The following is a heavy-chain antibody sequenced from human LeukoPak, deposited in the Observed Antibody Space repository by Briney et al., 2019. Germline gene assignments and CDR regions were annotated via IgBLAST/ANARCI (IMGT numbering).Heavy chain of an antibody. CDR3: AELGITMIGGV. Sequence: GRSLRLSCAASTFTFSSYAMHWVRQAPGKGLEWVTVISSDGSNKYYADSVKGRFTISRDNSKNTLYLQMNSLRAEGTAVYFCAELGITMIGGVWGKGTTVTISS. CDR1: TFTFSSYA. J-gene: IGHJ6*04. V-gene: IGHV3-30*04. CDR2: ISSDGSNK. D-gene: IGHD3-10*02.